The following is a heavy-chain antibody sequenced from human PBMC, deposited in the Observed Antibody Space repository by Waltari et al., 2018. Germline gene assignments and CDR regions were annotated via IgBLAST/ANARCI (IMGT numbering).Heavy chain of an antibody. J-gene: IGHJ4*02. D-gene: IGHD6-19*01. CDR2: IYPCDSDT. CDR1: GYSFTSYW. Sequence: EVQLVQSGAEVKKPGESLKISCTGSGYSFTSYWIGWERQMPGKGLEWSGIIYPCDSDTRYSPSFQGQVTISADKSISTAYLQWSSLKASDTAMYYCARHQYSSGWYGDYWGQGTLVTVSS. V-gene: IGHV5-51*01. CDR3: ARHQYSSGWYGDY.